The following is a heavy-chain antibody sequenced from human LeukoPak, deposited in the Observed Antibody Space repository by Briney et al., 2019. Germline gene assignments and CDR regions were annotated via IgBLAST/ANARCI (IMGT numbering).Heavy chain of an antibody. J-gene: IGHJ4*02. Sequence: SQTLSLTCAISGDSVSSNSAAWNWIRQSPSRGLEWLGRTYYRSKWYNDYALSVKSRITINPDTSKNQFSLQLNSVTPEDTAVYYCARVPPYCGGDCPFDYWGQGTLVTVSS. CDR1: GDSVSSNSAA. V-gene: IGHV6-1*01. D-gene: IGHD2-21*02. CDR3: ARVPPYCGGDCPFDY. CDR2: TYYRSKWYN.